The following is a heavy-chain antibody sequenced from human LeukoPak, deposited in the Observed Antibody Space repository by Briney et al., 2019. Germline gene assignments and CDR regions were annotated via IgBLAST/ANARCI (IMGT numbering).Heavy chain of an antibody. CDR1: GGSISSYY. CDR3: ARVSSSWYQDWYFDL. J-gene: IGHJ2*01. V-gene: IGHV4-4*07. CDR2: IDTSGNT. D-gene: IGHD6-13*01. Sequence: SSETLSLTCTVSGGSISSYYWSWIRQPAGKGLEWIGRIDTSGNTNYKPSLKSRVTMSVDTSKNQFSLKLSSVTAADTAVYYCARVSSSWYQDWYFDLWGRGTLVTVSS.